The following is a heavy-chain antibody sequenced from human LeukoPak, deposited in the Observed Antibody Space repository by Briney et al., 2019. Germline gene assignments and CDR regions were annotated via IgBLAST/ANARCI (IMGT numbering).Heavy chain of an antibody. CDR2: INSDGSNT. J-gene: IGHJ3*02. Sequence: GGSLRRSGTASGFTFSIYWMHWVRQAPGKGLVWVSRINSDGSNTIYADSVKDRFTMSRDNAKNTLYLEMNSLRAEDTAVYYCARDVVLSGTDAFDIWGQGTRVTVSS. V-gene: IGHV3-74*01. CDR1: GFTFSIYW. D-gene: IGHD2-15*01. CDR3: ARDVVLSGTDAFDI.